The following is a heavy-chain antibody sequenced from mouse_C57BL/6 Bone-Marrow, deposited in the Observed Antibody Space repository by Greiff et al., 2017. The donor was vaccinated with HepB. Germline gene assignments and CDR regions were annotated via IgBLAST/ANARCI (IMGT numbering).Heavy chain of an antibody. Sequence: VKLQESDAELVKPGASVKISCKVSGYTFTDHTIHWMKQRPEQGLEWIGYIYPRDGSTKYNEKFKGEATLTADKSSSTAYMQLNSLTSEDSAVYFCARKDIKAWFAYWGQGTLVTVSA. V-gene: IGHV1-78*01. CDR2: IYPRDGST. J-gene: IGHJ3*01. CDR1: GYTFTDHT. CDR3: ARKDIKAWFAY. D-gene: IGHD1-1*01.